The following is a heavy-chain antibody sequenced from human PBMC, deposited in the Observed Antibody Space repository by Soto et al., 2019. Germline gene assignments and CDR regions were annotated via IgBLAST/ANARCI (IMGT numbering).Heavy chain of an antibody. CDR3: VSIRYQWTSSVLWLDP. Sequence: SLTMSVTCAVYGWFRSSSYRTWIRHQTGKGLEWIGEINHVGGTNYNPSLKSRVTMSVDTSQNQFSLRLISVTAADTAMYFCVSIRYQWTSSVLWLDPWGQGTPVTFSS. CDR1: GWFRSSSY. V-gene: IGHV4-34*01. J-gene: IGHJ5*02. D-gene: IGHD3-16*01. CDR2: INHVGGT.